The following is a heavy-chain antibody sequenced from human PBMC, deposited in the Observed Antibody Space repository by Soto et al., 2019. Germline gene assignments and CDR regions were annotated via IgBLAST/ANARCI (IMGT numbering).Heavy chain of an antibody. CDR2: IYHSGST. V-gene: IGHV4-30-2*01. J-gene: IGHJ4*02. CDR3: ARGERAYGSGEFDY. CDR1: GGSISSGGYS. D-gene: IGHD3-10*01. Sequence: QLQLQESGSGLVKPSQTLSLTCAVSGGSISSGGYSWSWIRQPPGKVLEWIGYIYHSGSTYYNPSLKSRVTISVDRSKNQFSLKLSSVTAADTAVYYCARGERAYGSGEFDYWGQGTLVTVSS.